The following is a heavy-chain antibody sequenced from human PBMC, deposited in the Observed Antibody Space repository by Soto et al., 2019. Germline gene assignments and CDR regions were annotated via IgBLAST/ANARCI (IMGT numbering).Heavy chain of an antibody. D-gene: IGHD1-7*01. CDR2: FDPEDGET. V-gene: IGHV1-24*01. J-gene: IGHJ5*02. CDR3: ATTVITGTIGGFDP. CDR1: GYTLTELS. Sequence: ASVKVSCKVSGYTLTELSMHWVRQAPGKGLEWMGGFDPEDGETIYAQKFQGRVTMTEDTSTDTAYMELSSLRSEDTAVYYCATTVITGTIGGFDPWGKGTLVTVSS.